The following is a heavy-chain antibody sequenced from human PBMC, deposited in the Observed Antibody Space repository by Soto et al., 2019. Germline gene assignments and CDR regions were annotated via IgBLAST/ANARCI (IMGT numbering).Heavy chain of an antibody. Sequence: GGSLRLSCAASGFTFSSYGMHWVRQAPGKGLEWVAVISYDGSNKYYADSVKGRFTISRDNSKNTLYLQMNSLRAEDTAVYYCAKANYYGSGSYLGAFDIWGQGTMVTVSS. CDR3: AKANYYGSGSYLGAFDI. CDR2: ISYDGSNK. D-gene: IGHD3-10*01. J-gene: IGHJ3*02. V-gene: IGHV3-30*18. CDR1: GFTFSSYG.